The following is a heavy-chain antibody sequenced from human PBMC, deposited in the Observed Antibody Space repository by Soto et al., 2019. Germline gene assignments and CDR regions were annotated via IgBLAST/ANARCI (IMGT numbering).Heavy chain of an antibody. CDR3: AHRGDFDYIWGQYRYWDY. V-gene: IGHV2-5*02. J-gene: IGHJ4*02. CDR2: IYWDDDK. D-gene: IGHD3-16*02. Sequence: QITLKESGPTLVKPTQTLTLTCSFSGFSLSASGVGVGWIRQPPGKALEWLALIYWDDDKRYSPSLKSRLTITKHTSKNQVVLKMTNMDPVDTATYYCAHRGDFDYIWGQYRYWDYWGQGTLVTVSS. CDR1: GFSLSASGVG.